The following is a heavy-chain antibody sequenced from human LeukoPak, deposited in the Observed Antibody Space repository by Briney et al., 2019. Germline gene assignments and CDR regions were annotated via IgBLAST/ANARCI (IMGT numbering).Heavy chain of an antibody. CDR1: GYTFTGYY. V-gene: IGHV1-2*02. D-gene: IGHD2-15*01. CDR3: ARDSALDSIVVVVAAYSPSDY. J-gene: IGHJ4*02. CDR2: INPNSGGT. Sequence: ASVEVSCKASGYTFTGYYMHWVRQAPGQGLEWMGWINPNSGGTNYAQKFQGRVTMTRDTSISTAYMELSRLRSDDTAVYYCARDSALDSIVVVVAAYSPSDYWGQGTLVTVSS.